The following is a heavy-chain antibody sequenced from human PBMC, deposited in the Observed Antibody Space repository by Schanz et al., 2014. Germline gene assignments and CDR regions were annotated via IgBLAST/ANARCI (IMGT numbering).Heavy chain of an antibody. V-gene: IGHV1-18*01. CDR3: AGTYCSSTSCYTGYYYRDV. D-gene: IGHD2-2*02. Sequence: QVQLVQSGAEARKPGASVKVSCKASGYTFSSYVITWVRQAPGQGLEWMGWINGYNGHTLYAQNFQGRVTITADKTTSTAYMELTSLRSEDTAVYYCAGTYCSSTSCYTGYYYRDVWGKGTTVTVSS. J-gene: IGHJ6*03. CDR2: INGYNGHT. CDR1: GYTFSSYV.